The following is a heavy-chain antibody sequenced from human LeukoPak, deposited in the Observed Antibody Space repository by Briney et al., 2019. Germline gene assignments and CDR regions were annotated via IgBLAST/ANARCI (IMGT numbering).Heavy chain of an antibody. CDR2: IYSADTT. V-gene: IGHV3-66*01. CDR3: AREDRWMGGFDY. J-gene: IGHJ4*02. Sequence: GGSLRLSCAASGFTVSSDYMTWVRQAPGKGLEWVSIIYSADTTYYADSVRGRFTISRDNSKNTLYLQMNTLRAEDSAVYYCAREDRWMGGFDYWGQGTLVTVSS. D-gene: IGHD2-15*01. CDR1: GFTVSSDY.